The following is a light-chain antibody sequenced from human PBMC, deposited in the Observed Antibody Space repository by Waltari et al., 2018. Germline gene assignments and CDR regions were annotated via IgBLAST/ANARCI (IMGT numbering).Light chain of an antibody. Sequence: EIVMTQSPATLSLSPGERATLSCRASQSVTNNLAWYQQKPGQVPRLLIYRASTRATSIPARISGSGSGTEFTLTISSLQSEDFAFYYCQQYNNWPLTFGGGTKVEIK. CDR1: QSVTNN. CDR3: QQYNNWPLT. CDR2: RAS. V-gene: IGKV3-15*01. J-gene: IGKJ4*01.